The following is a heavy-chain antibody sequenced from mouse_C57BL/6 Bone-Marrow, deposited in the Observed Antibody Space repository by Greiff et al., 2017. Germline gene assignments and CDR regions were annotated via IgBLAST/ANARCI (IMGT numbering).Heavy chain of an antibody. J-gene: IGHJ2*01. Sequence: EVHLVESGGGLVQPGASLRLSCAASGFTFTDYYMSLVRQPPGKAPEWLALIRNKANGYPTEYTASVKGRFTISRDNSQNIRYLQMNTLRAEDSATYYCVKAPYYYGSSYNYFDYWGQSTTLTVSS. V-gene: IGHV7-4*01. CDR3: VKAPYYYGSSYNYFDY. CDR1: GFTFTDYY. D-gene: IGHD1-1*01. CDR2: IRNKANGYPT.